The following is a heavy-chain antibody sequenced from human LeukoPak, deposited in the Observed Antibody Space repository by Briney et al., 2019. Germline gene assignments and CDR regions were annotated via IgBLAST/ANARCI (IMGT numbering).Heavy chain of an antibody. Sequence: ASVNVSCKASGYTFTSYDINWVRQATGQGLEWMGWMNPNSGNTGYAQKFQGRVTITRNTSISTAYMELSSLRSEDTAVYYCARGDEYSPSDFDYWGQGTLVTVSS. V-gene: IGHV1-8*03. J-gene: IGHJ4*02. CDR1: GYTFTSYD. D-gene: IGHD6-6*01. CDR3: ARGDEYSPSDFDY. CDR2: MNPNSGNT.